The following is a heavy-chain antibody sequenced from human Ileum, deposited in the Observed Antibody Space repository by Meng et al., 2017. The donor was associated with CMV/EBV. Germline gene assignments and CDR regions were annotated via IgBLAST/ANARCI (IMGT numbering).Heavy chain of an antibody. V-gene: IGHV3-48*03. D-gene: IGHD5-24*01. CDR2: ISSSGSNI. Sequence: SLKISCIASGFTFSSLEMHWVRQAPGKGLEWLSYISSSGSNIIDADSLKGRFTISRDNAKNSLYLQMNSLTVEDTAIYYCAREFRDVYNQGAFDIWGQGTMVTVSS. CDR1: GFTFSSLE. CDR3: AREFRDVYNQGAFDI. J-gene: IGHJ3*02.